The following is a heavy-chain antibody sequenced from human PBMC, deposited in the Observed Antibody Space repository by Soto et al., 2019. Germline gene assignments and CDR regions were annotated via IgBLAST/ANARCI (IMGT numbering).Heavy chain of an antibody. J-gene: IGHJ4*02. CDR2: ISGSGGST. CDR1: GFTFSSYA. V-gene: IGHV3-23*01. D-gene: IGHD3-16*01. CDR3: AKDIMQGGLPTITQYYFDY. Sequence: PGGSLRLSCAASGFTFSSYAMSWVRQAPGKGLEWVSAISGSGGSTYYADSVKGRFTISRDNSKNTLYLQMNSLRAEDTAVYYCAKDIMQGGLPTITQYYFDYWGQGTLVTVSS.